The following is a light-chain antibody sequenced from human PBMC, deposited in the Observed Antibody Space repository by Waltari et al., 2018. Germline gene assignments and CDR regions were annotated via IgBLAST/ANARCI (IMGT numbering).Light chain of an antibody. V-gene: IGKV2-30*02. CDR1: QSLVHSDGNTY. CDR3: MQTTHWPLT. CDR2: KVS. J-gene: IGKJ4*01. Sequence: DVVLTQSPLSLPVTLGQPASISCRSTQSLVHSDGNTYLNWFQQRPGQHPRRLFYKVSIRDSGVPDRFRGRWSGTDFTLKISRVEAEDVGVYYCMQTTHWPLTLGGGTKVEIK.